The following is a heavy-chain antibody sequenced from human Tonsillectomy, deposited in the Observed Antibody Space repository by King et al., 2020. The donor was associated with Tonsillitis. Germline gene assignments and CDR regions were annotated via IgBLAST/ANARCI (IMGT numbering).Heavy chain of an antibody. Sequence: QLVQSGAEVKKPGSSVKVSCKASGGTFSSYAISWVRQAPGQGLEWMGGIIPIFGTANYAQKFQGRVTITADESTSKAYMELSSLRSEDTAVYYCARDHTRSKQWLVRWGWFDPWGQGTLVTVSS. D-gene: IGHD6-19*01. CDR1: GGTFSSYA. CDR2: IIPIFGTA. J-gene: IGHJ5*02. V-gene: IGHV1-69*01. CDR3: ARDHTRSKQWLVRWGWFDP.